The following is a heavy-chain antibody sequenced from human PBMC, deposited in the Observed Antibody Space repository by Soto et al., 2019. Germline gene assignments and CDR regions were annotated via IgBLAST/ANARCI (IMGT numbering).Heavy chain of an antibody. CDR3: ARGSGIVALPGELEDVNYDF. D-gene: IGHD1-1*01. J-gene: IGHJ4*02. V-gene: IGHV4-34*01. Sequence: SETLSLTCAVYGQSFSGHSWAWIRQPPGKGLEWIGEISESGSTYYNPSLKGRVTISTDTSKNQFSLKLNSVTAADTAAYFCARGSGIVALPGELEDVNYDFWGQGTLVTVSS. CDR2: ISESGST. CDR1: GQSFSGHS.